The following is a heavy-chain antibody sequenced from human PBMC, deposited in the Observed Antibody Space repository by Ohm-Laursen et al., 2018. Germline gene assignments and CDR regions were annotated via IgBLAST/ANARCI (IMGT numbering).Heavy chain of an antibody. CDR3: ARYTSVRQGFDY. V-gene: IGHV3-7*01. CDR1: EVTFSSYW. CDR2: IKQDGSEK. J-gene: IGHJ4*02. D-gene: IGHD6-6*01. Sequence: SLRLSCAASEVTFSSYWMSWVRQAPGKGLEWVANIKQDGSEKRYVDSVKGRFTISRDDAKNSLYLQMNSLRAEDTAVYYCARYTSVRQGFDYWGQGTLVTVSA.